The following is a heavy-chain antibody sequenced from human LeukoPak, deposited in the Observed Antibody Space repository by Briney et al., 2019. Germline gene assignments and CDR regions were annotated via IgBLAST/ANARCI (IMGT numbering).Heavy chain of an antibody. V-gene: IGHV3-74*01. D-gene: IGHD6-19*01. J-gene: IGHJ6*02. CDR2: INSDGSST. CDR3: SRDGSGWSRDV. CDR1: GFTFSSYW. Sequence: GGSRRLSCAASGFTFSSYWMHWVRQAPGKGLVWVSRINSDGSSTSYADSVKGRFTTSRDNAKNSVYLQMNSLTADDTAVYYCSRDGSGWSRDVWGQGTTVIVSS.